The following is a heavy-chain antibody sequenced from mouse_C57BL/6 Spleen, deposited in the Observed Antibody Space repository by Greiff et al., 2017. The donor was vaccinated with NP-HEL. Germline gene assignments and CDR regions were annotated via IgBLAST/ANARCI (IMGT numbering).Heavy chain of an antibody. V-gene: IGHV1-26*01. CDR1: GYTFTDYY. CDR2: INPNNGGT. D-gene: IGHD1-1*01. J-gene: IGHJ4*01. CDR3: ARSYYYGRALMDY. Sequence: VQLHQSGPELVKPGASVKISCKASGYTFTDYYMNWVKQSHGKSLEWIGYINPNNGGTSYNQKFTGKATLTVDKSSSTAYMELRSLTSEDSAVYYCARSYYYGRALMDYWGQGTSVTASS.